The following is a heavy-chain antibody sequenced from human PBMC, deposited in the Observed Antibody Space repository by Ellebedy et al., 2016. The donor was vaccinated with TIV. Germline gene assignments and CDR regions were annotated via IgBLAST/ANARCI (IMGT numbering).Heavy chain of an antibody. Sequence: GESLKISCAASGFTFSNCVMSWVRQAPGKGLEWVSAISGGSDSTYYADSVKGRFTISRDNSKNTLYLQMNSQRAEDTAVYYCAKGSAAARPYYFDSWGQGTLVTVSS. CDR2: ISGGSDST. CDR3: AKGSAAARPYYFDS. V-gene: IGHV3-23*01. CDR1: GFTFSNCV. D-gene: IGHD6-13*01. J-gene: IGHJ4*02.